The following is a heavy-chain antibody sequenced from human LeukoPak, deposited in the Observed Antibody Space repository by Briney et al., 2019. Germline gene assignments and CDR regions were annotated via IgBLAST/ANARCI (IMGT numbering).Heavy chain of an antibody. Sequence: GGSLRLSCVASGFTFNTHGMHWVRQAPGKGLEWVAFISFDGAIEDYVDSVKGRFTISRDNSKDMLYLQMDSLRAVDTAVYYCAKDRGSYVLDSWGQGSLVIVSA. CDR2: ISFDGAIE. J-gene: IGHJ4*02. D-gene: IGHD1-26*01. CDR1: GFTFNTHG. V-gene: IGHV3-30*18. CDR3: AKDRGSYVLDS.